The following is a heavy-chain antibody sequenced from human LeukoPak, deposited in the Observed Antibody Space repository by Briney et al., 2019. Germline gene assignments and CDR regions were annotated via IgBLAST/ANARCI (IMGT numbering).Heavy chain of an antibody. V-gene: IGHV3-30*02. Sequence: PGGSLSFSCAASGFTFSSNGMHWVRQAQGKGLKGVAFIRYDGSNNYYADSGKGRFTMYRDNSKNTLYLQMNSLTAEDTAVYYCARDWGLENYYDILAGQGDYWGQGTLVTVSS. D-gene: IGHD3-9*01. CDR1: GFTFSSNG. CDR3: ARDWGLENYYDILAGQGDY. J-gene: IGHJ4*02. CDR2: IRYDGSNN.